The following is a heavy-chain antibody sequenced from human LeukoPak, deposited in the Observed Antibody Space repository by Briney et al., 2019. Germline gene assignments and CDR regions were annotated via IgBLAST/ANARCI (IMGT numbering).Heavy chain of an antibody. J-gene: IGHJ3*02. CDR2: IYTSGST. CDR1: GGSISRYY. CDR3: ARERNYYDSSGYNDAFDI. V-gene: IGHV4-4*07. D-gene: IGHD3-22*01. Sequence: SETLSLTCTVSGGSISRYYWSWIRQPAGKGLEWIGRIYTSGSTNYNPSLKSRVTMSVDTSKNQFSLKLSSVTAADTAVYYCARERNYYDSSGYNDAFDIWGQETMVTVSS.